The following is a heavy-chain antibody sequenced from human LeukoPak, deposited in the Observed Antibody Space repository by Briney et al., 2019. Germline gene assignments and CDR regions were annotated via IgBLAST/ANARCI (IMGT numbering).Heavy chain of an antibody. J-gene: IGHJ4*02. Sequence: MGWINPNSGGTNYAQKLQGWVTMTRDTSISTAYMELSRLRSDDTAVYYCAREGSIAAAGTLGYWGQGTLVMVSS. CDR3: AREGSIAAAGTLGY. D-gene: IGHD6-13*01. V-gene: IGHV1-2*04. CDR2: INPNSGGT.